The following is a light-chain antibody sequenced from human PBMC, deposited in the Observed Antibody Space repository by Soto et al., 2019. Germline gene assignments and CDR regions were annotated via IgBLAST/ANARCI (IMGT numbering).Light chain of an antibody. J-gene: IGKJ1*01. CDR2: KAS. CDR1: QSISSW. CDR3: QQYNSYSWT. Sequence: DLQMTQSPSTLSASVGDRVTITCRASQSISSWLAWYQQKPGKATKLLIYKASSLESGVPSRVSGSGSGTECTLTISSLQTDDFAIYYCQQYNSYSWTFGQGTKVDI. V-gene: IGKV1-5*03.